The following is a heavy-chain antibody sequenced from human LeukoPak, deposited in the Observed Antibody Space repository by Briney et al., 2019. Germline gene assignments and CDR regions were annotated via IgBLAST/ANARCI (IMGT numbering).Heavy chain of an antibody. CDR1: GLTFSDYW. Sequence: PGGSLRLSCAASGLTFSDYWMSWVRQAPGKGLEWVAYIKQDGSEKHYVDSLRGRFTISRDNAKNSLDLQMNSLRAEDTAVYFCARDLYYFDSSGYYASDLWGQGTLVTVSS. V-gene: IGHV3-7*01. J-gene: IGHJ5*02. CDR3: ARDLYYFDSSGYYASDL. CDR2: IKQDGSEK. D-gene: IGHD3-22*01.